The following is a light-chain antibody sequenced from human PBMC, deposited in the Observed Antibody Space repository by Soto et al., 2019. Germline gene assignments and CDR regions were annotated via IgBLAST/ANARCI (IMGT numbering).Light chain of an antibody. CDR3: CSFAGSYTFL. CDR2: DFT. V-gene: IGLV2-11*01. J-gene: IGLJ2*01. Sequence: QSALTQPRSVSGSPGQSVTISCTGTSSDVGGYNYVSWFQHHPGKAPKVMFYDFTERPSGVPDRFSGSKSGNTASLTISGLQSEDEADYYCCSFAGSYTFLFGGGTKLTVL. CDR1: SSDVGGYNY.